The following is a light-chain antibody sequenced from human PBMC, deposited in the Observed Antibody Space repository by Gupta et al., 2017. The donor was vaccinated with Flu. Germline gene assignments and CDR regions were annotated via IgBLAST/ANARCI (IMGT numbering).Light chain of an antibody. CDR3: NARESSGNHYV. Sequence: GQTVKNTCQGERLRRYYASWYQQKAGQAPVLVIYGKNNRPSGIPERFSGSNSGNTASLTITRAQAEDEADYYCNARESSGNHYVFGTGTKVTVL. CDR1: RLRRYY. J-gene: IGLJ1*01. V-gene: IGLV3-19*01. CDR2: GKN.